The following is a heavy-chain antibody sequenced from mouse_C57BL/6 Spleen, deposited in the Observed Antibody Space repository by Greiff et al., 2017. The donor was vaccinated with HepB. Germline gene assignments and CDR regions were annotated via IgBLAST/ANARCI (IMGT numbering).Heavy chain of an antibody. CDR1: GFTFSSYA. J-gene: IGHJ1*03. CDR2: ISDGGSYT. V-gene: IGHV5-4*01. D-gene: IGHD1-1*01. CDR3: ARDYYGSSYWYFDV. Sequence: EVQRVESGGGLVKPGGSLKLSCAASGFTFSSYAMSWVRQTPEKRLEWVATISDGGSYTYYPDNVKGRFTISRDNAKNNLYLQMSHLKYEDTAMYYCARDYYGSSYWYFDVWGTGTTVTVSS.